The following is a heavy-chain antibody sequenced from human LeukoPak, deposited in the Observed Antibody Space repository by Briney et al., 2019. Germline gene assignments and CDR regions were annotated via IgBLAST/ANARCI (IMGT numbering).Heavy chain of an antibody. V-gene: IGHV1-3*01. J-gene: IGHJ6*02. CDR2: INAGNGNT. Sequence: GASVKVSCKASGYTFTSYAMHWVRQAPGQRLEWMGWINAGNGNTKYSQKFQGRVTITRDTSASTAYMELSSLRSEDTAVYYCARGVPAALHYYYGMDVWGQGTTVTVSS. D-gene: IGHD2-2*01. CDR1: GYTFTSYA. CDR3: ARGVPAALHYYYGMDV.